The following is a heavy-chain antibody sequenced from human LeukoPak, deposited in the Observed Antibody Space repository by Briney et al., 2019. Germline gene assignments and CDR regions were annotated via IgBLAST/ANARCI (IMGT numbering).Heavy chain of an antibody. CDR2: ISSSGSTI. D-gene: IGHD3-22*01. CDR3: ARDLGQYYDTSDNWFDP. Sequence: GGSLRLSCAASGFTFGDYYMSWIRQAPGKGLEWVSYISSSGSTIYYADSVKGRFTISRDNAKNSLYLQMNSLRAEDTAVYYCARDLGQYYDTSDNWFDPWGQGTLVTVSS. J-gene: IGHJ5*02. V-gene: IGHV3-11*04. CDR1: GFTFGDYY.